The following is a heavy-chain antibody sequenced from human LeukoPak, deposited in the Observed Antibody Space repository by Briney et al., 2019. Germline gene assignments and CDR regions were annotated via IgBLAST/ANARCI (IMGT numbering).Heavy chain of an antibody. Sequence: GGSLRLSCAASGFTFSSYAMSWVRQAPGKGLEWVSAISGSGSSTYYADSVKGRFTISRDNSKNTLYLQMNSLRAEDTAVYYSAKTYCSGGSCYVGGFDYWGQGTLVTVSS. CDR2: ISGSGSST. CDR3: AKTYCSGGSCYVGGFDY. D-gene: IGHD2-15*01. J-gene: IGHJ4*02. V-gene: IGHV3-23*01. CDR1: GFTFSSYA.